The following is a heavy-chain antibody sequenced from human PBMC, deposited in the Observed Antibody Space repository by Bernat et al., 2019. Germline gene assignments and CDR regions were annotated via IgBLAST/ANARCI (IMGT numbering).Heavy chain of an antibody. J-gene: IGHJ3*02. D-gene: IGHD6-19*01. CDR2: ISDGSITT. V-gene: IGHV3-23*01. CDR3: AKFDSSGWYRVIQGDGFDI. CDR1: GFTFSSYA. Sequence: EVQLLESGGGLVQPGGSLRVSCAASGFTFSSYAMTWVRQAPGKGLEWVSTISDGSITTYYADSVKGRFTISRDNSKNTLYLQMNSLGAEDTAVYYCAKFDSSGWYRVIQGDGFDIWGQGTMVTVSS.